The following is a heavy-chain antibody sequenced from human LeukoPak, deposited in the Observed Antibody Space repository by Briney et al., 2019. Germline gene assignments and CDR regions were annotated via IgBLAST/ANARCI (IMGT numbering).Heavy chain of an antibody. D-gene: IGHD5-24*01. CDR1: GYSFTSYW. V-gene: IGHV5-51*01. Sequence: GESLKISCKGSGYSFTSYWIDWVRQMPGKGLEWMGIIYPADSDIRYSPSFQGQVTISADRSTSTAYLQWSSLKASDSAMYYCARYNRDGYDAMGAHDFWGQGTLVTVSS. CDR3: ARYNRDGYDAMGAHDF. J-gene: IGHJ4*02. CDR2: IYPADSDI.